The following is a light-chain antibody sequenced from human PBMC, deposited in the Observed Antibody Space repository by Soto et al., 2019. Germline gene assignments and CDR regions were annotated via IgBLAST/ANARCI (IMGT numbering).Light chain of an antibody. J-gene: IGKJ2*01. Sequence: EIVMTQSPATLSVSPGERATLSCRASQSISTELAWYQQKPGQPPRLLIYSASTRATGVPARFTGSGSGSDFTHTISGLQSEDFAFYYCQQGHNWPLTFGQGTRLDI. CDR1: QSISTE. CDR2: SAS. CDR3: QQGHNWPLT. V-gene: IGKV3-15*01.